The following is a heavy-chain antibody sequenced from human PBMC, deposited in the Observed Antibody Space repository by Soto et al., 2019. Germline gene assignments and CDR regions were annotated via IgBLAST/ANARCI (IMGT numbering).Heavy chain of an antibody. CDR2: IYSGGST. D-gene: IGHD3-22*01. V-gene: IGHV3-53*01. CDR1: GFTVSSNY. CDR3: ASQYYYDSSGSQTFDY. J-gene: IGHJ4*02. Sequence: GGPLRLSCAASGFTVSSNYMSWVRQAPGKGLEWVSVIYSGGSTYYADSVKGRFTISRDNSKNTLYLQMNSLRAEDTAVYYCASQYYYDSSGSQTFDYWGQGTQVTVSS.